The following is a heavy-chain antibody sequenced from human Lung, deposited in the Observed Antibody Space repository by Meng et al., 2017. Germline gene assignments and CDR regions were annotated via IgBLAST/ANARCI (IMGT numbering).Heavy chain of an antibody. CDR3: ARFDISSSGRGDY. V-gene: IGHV4-4*02. D-gene: IGHD1-26*01. CDR1: GGSITSSTW. J-gene: IGHJ4*02. Sequence: PLQWSGPGRGKASGTLSLSCAVSGGSITSSTWWSWVRQTQGKGLEWFGEIFRSGSTNYNPPLESRVTISVDKSKTQFSLKVYSVTAADTATYYCARFDISSSGRGDYWGQGILVTVSS. CDR2: IFRSGST.